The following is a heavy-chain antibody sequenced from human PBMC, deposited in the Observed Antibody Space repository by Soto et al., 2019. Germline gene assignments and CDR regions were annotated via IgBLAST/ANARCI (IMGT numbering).Heavy chain of an antibody. V-gene: IGHV4-4*07. D-gene: IGHD6-13*01. J-gene: IGHJ5*02. CDR2: IHSSGST. CDR3: ARDQGVAAAGITWFDP. CDR1: GASMNSYH. Sequence: QVQLQASGPGLVKPSETLSLTCTVSGASMNSYHWSWIRRPAGKGLEWIGHIHSSGSTNYNPSLKSRVTMSVDTSKNQFSLRLMSLTAADTAVYYCARDQGVAAAGITWFDPWGQGSLVTVSS.